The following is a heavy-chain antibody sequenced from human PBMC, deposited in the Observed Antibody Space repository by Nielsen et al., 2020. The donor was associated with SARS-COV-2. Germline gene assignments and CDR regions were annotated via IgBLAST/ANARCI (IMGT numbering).Heavy chain of an antibody. Sequence: ASVKVSCKASGYTFTSYAMNWVRQAPGQGLEWMGWINTNTGNPTYAQGFTGRFVFSLDTSVSTAYLQISSLKAEDTAVYYCARDGIVGATTGLDYWGQGTLVTVSS. D-gene: IGHD1-26*01. CDR2: INTNTGNP. J-gene: IGHJ4*02. V-gene: IGHV7-4-1*02. CDR3: ARDGIVGATTGLDY. CDR1: GYTFTSYA.